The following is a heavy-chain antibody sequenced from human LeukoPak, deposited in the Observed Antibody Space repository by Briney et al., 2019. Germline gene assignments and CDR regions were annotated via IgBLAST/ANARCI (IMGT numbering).Heavy chain of an antibody. D-gene: IGHD1-14*01. CDR3: ARGSRIAGWFDP. V-gene: IGHV4-31*03. CDR1: GGSISSGGYY. J-gene: IGHJ5*02. CDR2: IYYSGST. Sequence: SETLSLTCTVSGGSISSGGYYWSWIRQHPGKGLEWIGYIYYSGSTYYNPFLKSRVTISVDTSKNQFSLKLSSVTAADTAVYYCARGSRIAGWFDPWGQGTLVTVSS.